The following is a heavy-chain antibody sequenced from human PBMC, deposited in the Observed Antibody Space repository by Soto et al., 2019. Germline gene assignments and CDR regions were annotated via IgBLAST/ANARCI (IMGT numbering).Heavy chain of an antibody. CDR1: GFTFDDYT. J-gene: IGHJ4*02. V-gene: IGHV3-43*01. CDR2: ISWDGDTT. Sequence: PGGSLRLSCAASGFTFDDYTFHWVRQAPGKGLEWVSLISWDGDTTFYTDSVEGRFTISRDNSKNSLYLQMNSLRTEDTALYYCAKDMYANPDYGLIDYWGQGTLVTVSS. D-gene: IGHD4-17*01. CDR3: AKDMYANPDYGLIDY.